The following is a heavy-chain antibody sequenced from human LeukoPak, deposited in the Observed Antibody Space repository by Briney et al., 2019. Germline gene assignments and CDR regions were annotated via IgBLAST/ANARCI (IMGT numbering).Heavy chain of an antibody. CDR2: IDDSGVIR. V-gene: IGHV3-23*01. J-gene: IGHJ6*02. D-gene: IGHD3-22*01. Sequence: GGSLRLSCAASGFTFKTHAMSWVRQAPGKGLEWVSRIDDSGVIRSYADSVKGRFTISRDNSKMTLSLQMNSLRAEDTAVYYCAKRLKRNYYYHYAMDVWGQGTTVTVSS. CDR1: GFTFKTHA. CDR3: AKRLKRNYYYHYAMDV.